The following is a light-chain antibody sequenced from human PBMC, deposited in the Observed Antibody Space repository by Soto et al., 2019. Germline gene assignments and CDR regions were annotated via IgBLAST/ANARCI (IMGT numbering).Light chain of an antibody. V-gene: IGKV3-11*01. CDR3: QQRSKWPPT. J-gene: IGKJ4*01. CDR2: DAS. Sequence: EVVLTQSPATLSLSPGERVTLSCRASQSLSSYVAWYQQKPGQAPRLLIYDASKRATGIPARFSGSGAGADFTLTISRLEPEDFAVYHCQQRSKWPPTFGGGTKVEIK. CDR1: QSLSSY.